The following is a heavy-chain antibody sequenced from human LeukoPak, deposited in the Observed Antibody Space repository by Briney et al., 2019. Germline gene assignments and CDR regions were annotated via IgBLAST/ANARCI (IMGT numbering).Heavy chain of an antibody. CDR1: GGSISSYY. CDR3: AREGSMTARPFVSIDY. J-gene: IGHJ4*02. D-gene: IGHD6-6*01. CDR2: IHTSGST. Sequence: SETLSLTCTISGGSISSYYWSWIRQPPGKGLEWIGRIHTSGSTDYNPSLESRVSMSVDTSKNQFSLKLRSVTAADTAVYYCAREGSMTARPFVSIDYWGQGTLVTVSS. V-gene: IGHV4-4*07.